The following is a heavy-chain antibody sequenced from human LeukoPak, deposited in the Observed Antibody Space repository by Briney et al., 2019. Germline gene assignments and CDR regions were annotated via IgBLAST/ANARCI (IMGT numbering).Heavy chain of an antibody. CDR1: GGCISSGGYY. CDR3: ARLEFYRALDY. D-gene: IGHD3-16*02. CDR2: IYYSGST. J-gene: IGHJ4*02. Sequence: PSETLSLTCTVSGGCISSGGYYWSWIRQHPGKGLEWIGYIYYSGSTYYNPSLKSRVTISVDTSKNQFSLKLSSVTAADTAVYYCARLEFYRALDYWGQGTLVTVSS. V-gene: IGHV4-31*03.